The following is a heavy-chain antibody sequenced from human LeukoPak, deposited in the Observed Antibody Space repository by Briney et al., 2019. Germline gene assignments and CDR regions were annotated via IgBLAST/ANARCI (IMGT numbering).Heavy chain of an antibody. J-gene: IGHJ4*02. V-gene: IGHV4-39*01. CDR2: IYYSGST. CDR1: GGSISSSSYY. Sequence: KPSETLSLTCTVSGGSISSSSYYWGWIRQPPGKGLEWIGSIYYSGSTYYNPSLKSRVTISVDTSKNQFSLKLSSVTAADTAVYYCARHTLDYWGQGTLVTLSS. CDR3: ARHTLDY.